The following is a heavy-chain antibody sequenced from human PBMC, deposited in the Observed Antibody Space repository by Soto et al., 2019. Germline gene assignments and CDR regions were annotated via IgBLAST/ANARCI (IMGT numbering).Heavy chain of an antibody. J-gene: IGHJ3*02. D-gene: IGHD2-15*01. Sequence: GGSLRLSCTASGFTFGDYAMSWFRQAPGKGLEWVGFIRSKAYGGTTEYAASVKGRFTISRDDSKSIAYLRMNSLKTEDTAVYYCTREDQGIVVVAANLRDDAFDIWGQGTMVTVSS. CDR3: TREDQGIVVVAANLRDDAFDI. V-gene: IGHV3-49*03. CDR1: GFTFGDYA. CDR2: IRSKAYGGTT.